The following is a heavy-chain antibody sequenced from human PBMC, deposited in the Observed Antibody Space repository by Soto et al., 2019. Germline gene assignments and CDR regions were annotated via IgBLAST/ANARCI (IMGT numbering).Heavy chain of an antibody. Sequence: EVQLLESGGGLVQPGGSLRLSCAASGFTFSSYAMSWVRQAPGKGLEWVSGISDSGVSTYYADSVKGRFTISRDNSKHTLYVQMNSLRVEDTAVYYCAKRVYSSGWTGGFEYWGQGTLVTVSS. J-gene: IGHJ4*02. CDR1: GFTFSSYA. D-gene: IGHD6-19*01. CDR2: ISDSGVST. CDR3: AKRVYSSGWTGGFEY. V-gene: IGHV3-23*01.